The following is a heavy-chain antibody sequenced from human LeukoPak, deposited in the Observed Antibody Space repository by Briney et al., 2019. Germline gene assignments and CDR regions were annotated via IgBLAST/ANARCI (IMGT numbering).Heavy chain of an antibody. V-gene: IGHV1-69*05. CDR1: GGTFSSYA. CDR2: IIPIFGTA. J-gene: IGHJ5*02. Sequence: SVKVSCKASGGTFSSYAISWVRQAPGQGLEWMGGIIPIFGTANYAQKFQGRVTITTDESTSTAYMELSSLRSEDTAVYYCASAVAGTSAPYNWFDPWGQGTLVTVSS. D-gene: IGHD6-19*01. CDR3: ASAVAGTSAPYNWFDP.